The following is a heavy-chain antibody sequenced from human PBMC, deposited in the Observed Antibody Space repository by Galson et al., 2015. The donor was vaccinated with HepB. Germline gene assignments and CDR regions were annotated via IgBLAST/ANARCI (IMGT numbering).Heavy chain of an antibody. D-gene: IGHD2-15*01. J-gene: IGHJ5*02. CDR3: ARGAVVAVVGGTQNNWFAP. V-gene: IGHV1-18*01. Sequence: SVKVSCKASGYTFSTYPITWVRQAPGQGLEWMGWLNPNNRATNYARKLQGRVTMTTDTPTSTAYMELRSLRSDDTAVYYGARGAVVAVVGGTQNNWFAPWGQGTLVTVSS. CDR2: LNPNNRAT. CDR1: GYTFSTYP.